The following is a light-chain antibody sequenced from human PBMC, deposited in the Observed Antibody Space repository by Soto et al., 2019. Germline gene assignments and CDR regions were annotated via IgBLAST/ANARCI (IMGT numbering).Light chain of an antibody. J-gene: IGLJ3*02. CDR1: SSDIGSNP. Sequence: QSVLTQPPSASGTPGQRVSISCSGSSSDIGSNPVSWYQQLPGTAPKTLIYSNTDRPSVVPDRFSSVKSGTSPSLAISGLQSEDEAEYYCASCDDGVDGWVFGGGTKVTVL. CDR2: SNT. CDR3: ASCDDGVDGWV. V-gene: IGLV1-44*01.